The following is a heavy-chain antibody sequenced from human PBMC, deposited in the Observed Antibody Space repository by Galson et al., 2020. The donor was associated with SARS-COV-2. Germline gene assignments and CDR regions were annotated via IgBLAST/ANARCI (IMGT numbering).Heavy chain of an antibody. Sequence: ASVKVSCKASGYTFTGYYMHWVRQAPGQGLEWMGWINPNSGGTNYAQKFQGWVTMTRDTSISTAYMELSRLRSDDTAVYYCARDRVDFWSPDDYYGREVWGQGTTVTVSS. CDR3: ARDRVDFWSPDDYYGREV. J-gene: IGHJ6*02. V-gene: IGHV1-2*04. CDR2: INPNSGGT. CDR1: GYTFTGYY. D-gene: IGHD3-3*01.